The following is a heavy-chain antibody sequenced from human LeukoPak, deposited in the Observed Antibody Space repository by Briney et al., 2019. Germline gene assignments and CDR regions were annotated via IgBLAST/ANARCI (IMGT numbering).Heavy chain of an antibody. D-gene: IGHD5-12*01. V-gene: IGHV3-43*01. CDR1: GFTFDDYT. CDR3: AKGYGGYGDWFDP. J-gene: IGHJ5*02. Sequence: GGSLRLSCAASGFTFDDYTMHWVRQAPGKGLEWVSLINRDDSTTYYADSVKGRFTISRDNSKNSLYLQMNSLRTEDTALYYCAKGYGGYGDWFDPWGQGTLVTVSS. CDR2: INRDDSTT.